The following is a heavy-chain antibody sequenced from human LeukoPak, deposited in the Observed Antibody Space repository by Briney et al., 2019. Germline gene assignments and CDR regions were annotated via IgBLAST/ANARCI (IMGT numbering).Heavy chain of an antibody. Sequence: GGSLRLSCAASGFTFSSYSMNWVRQAPGKGLEWVSYISSYSSTIYYVDSVKGRFTISRDNAKNSLYLQINSLRVEDTAVYFCACLDRDGYNLGDHLDAFDIWGQGTMVTVSS. D-gene: IGHD5-24*01. CDR1: GFTFSSYS. CDR3: ACLDRDGYNLGDHLDAFDI. V-gene: IGHV3-48*04. J-gene: IGHJ3*02. CDR2: ISSYSSTI.